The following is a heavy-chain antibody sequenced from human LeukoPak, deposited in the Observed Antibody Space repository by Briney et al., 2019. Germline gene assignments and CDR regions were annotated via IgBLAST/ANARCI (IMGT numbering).Heavy chain of an antibody. CDR2: INSNGGST. V-gene: IGHV3-64D*06. Sequence: GGSLRLSCSASGFTFSSYAICWVRQTPGKGLEYVSAINSNGGSTFYADSVKGRFTISRDNSKNTLYLQMSSLRPEDTAVYYCVKVASSPGPFDYWGQGTLVTVSS. D-gene: IGHD6-13*01. CDR3: VKVASSPGPFDY. CDR1: GFTFSSYA. J-gene: IGHJ4*02.